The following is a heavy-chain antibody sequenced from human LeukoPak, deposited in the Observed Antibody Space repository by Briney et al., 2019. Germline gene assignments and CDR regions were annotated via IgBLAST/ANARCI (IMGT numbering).Heavy chain of an antibody. V-gene: IGHV3-23*01. CDR2: ISRSGDYT. D-gene: IGHD3-16*01. CDR1: GFTFTSYA. CDR3: AKLPTSGGDYVYMDY. Sequence: GGSLRHSCAASGFTFTSYAMTWVRQAPGKGLEWVSAISRSGDYTYYADSVRGRFTISRDNSKNTLYLQLSSLRAEDTAVYYCAKLPTSGGDYVYMDYWGQGTLVTVSS. J-gene: IGHJ4*02.